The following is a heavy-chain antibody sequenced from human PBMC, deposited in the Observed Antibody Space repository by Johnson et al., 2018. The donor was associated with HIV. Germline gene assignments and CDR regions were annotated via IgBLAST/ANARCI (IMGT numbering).Heavy chain of an antibody. Sequence: VQLVESGGGVVQPGRSLRLSCAASGFTFRSYIMHWIRQTPGKGLEWVSYISSSGTTVYNADSVKGRFSISRDNAKQSLYLQMNSLRAEDTAVYYCARDRGYWDAFDIWGQGTMVTISS. D-gene: IGHD3-22*01. V-gene: IGHV3-48*04. CDR3: ARDRGYWDAFDI. CDR1: GFTFRSYI. CDR2: ISSSGTTV. J-gene: IGHJ3*02.